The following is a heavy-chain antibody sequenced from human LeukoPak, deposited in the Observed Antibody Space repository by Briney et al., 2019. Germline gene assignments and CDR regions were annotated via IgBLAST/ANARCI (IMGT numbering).Heavy chain of an antibody. CDR1: GYSISSGYY. CDR3: ARDQGGCSSTSCYDFDY. Sequence: SETLSLTCAVSGYSISSGYYWGWIRQPPGKGLEWIGSISHSGSTYYNPSLKSRVPISVDTSKNQFSLKLSSMTAADTAVYYCARDQGGCSSTSCYDFDYWGQGTLVTVSS. CDR2: ISHSGST. J-gene: IGHJ4*02. V-gene: IGHV4-38-2*02. D-gene: IGHD2-2*01.